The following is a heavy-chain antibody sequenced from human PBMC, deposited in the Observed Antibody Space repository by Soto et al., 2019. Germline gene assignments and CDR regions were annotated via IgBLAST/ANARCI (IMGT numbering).Heavy chain of an antibody. CDR1: GGSISSGGYS. V-gene: IGHV4-30-2*01. CDR2: IYHSGST. Sequence: PSETLSLTCAVSGGSISSGGYSWSWIRQPPGKGLEWIGYIYHSGSTYYNPSLKSRVTISVDRSKNQFSLKLSSVTAADTAVYYCARGSYYYDTGDAFDIWGQGTMVTVS. CDR3: ARGSYYYDTGDAFDI. D-gene: IGHD3-22*01. J-gene: IGHJ3*02.